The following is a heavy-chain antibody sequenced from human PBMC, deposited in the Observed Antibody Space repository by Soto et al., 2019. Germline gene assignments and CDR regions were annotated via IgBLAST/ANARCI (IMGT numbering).Heavy chain of an antibody. J-gene: IGHJ4*02. CDR2: IYDSGST. CDR1: GGSISSGGYY. D-gene: IGHD6-19*01. V-gene: IGHV4-31*01. Sequence: QVELQESGPGLVKPSQTLSLTCTVSGGSISSGGYYWSWVRQHPGKGLEWMGYIYDSGSTYYNPSLMNKVTIAVDTSKNQFSLKLTSVTAADTAVYYCASQATGWYPDYWGQGTLVTVSS. CDR3: ASQATGWYPDY.